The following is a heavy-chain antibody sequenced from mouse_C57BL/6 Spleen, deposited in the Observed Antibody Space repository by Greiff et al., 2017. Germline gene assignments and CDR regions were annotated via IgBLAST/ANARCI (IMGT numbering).Heavy chain of an antibody. CDR1: GYTFTSYW. Sequence: QVQLQQPGAELVKPGASVKMSCTASGYTFTSYWITWVKQRPGQGLEWIGDIYPGSGSTNYNEKFKSKAPLTVDTSSSTAYMQLSSLTAEDSAVYYCARKRGIDYAMDYWGQGTSVTVSS. CDR2: IYPGSGST. J-gene: IGHJ4*01. V-gene: IGHV1-55*01. CDR3: ARKRGIDYAMDY.